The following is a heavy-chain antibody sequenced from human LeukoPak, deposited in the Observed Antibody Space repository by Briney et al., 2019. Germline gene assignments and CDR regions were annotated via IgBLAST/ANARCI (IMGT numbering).Heavy chain of an antibody. CDR2: IDSDGSST. Sequence: GGSLRLSCAASGFTFSSYWMHWVRQTTGKGLVCVSRIDSDGSSTRYADSVKGRFTISRDNAKNTLYLQMNSLRVEDTAVYYCLRDRVAVTAADSFDYWGQGTLVTVSS. D-gene: IGHD2-21*02. CDR3: LRDRVAVTAADSFDY. CDR1: GFTFSSYW. J-gene: IGHJ4*02. V-gene: IGHV3-74*01.